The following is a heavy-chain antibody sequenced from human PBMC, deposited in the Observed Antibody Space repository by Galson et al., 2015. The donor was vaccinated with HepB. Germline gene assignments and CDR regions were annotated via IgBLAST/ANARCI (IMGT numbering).Heavy chain of an antibody. J-gene: IGHJ5*02. CDR3: SHVTPLGWFDP. Sequence: ALVKPTQTLTLTCTFSGFSLSVSGVGVGWIRQPPGKALEWLALIYWDGDKFYSPSLKSRLTIAKDTSKNQVVLTMTNMDPVDTATYYCSHVTPLGWFDPWGPGTLVTVSS. V-gene: IGHV2-5*02. CDR1: GFSLSVSGVG. CDR2: IYWDGDK. D-gene: IGHD2-15*01.